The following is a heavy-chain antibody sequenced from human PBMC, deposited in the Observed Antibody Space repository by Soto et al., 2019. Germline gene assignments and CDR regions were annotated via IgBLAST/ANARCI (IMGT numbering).Heavy chain of an antibody. CDR2: IKSKTDGGTT. CDR1: GFTFSNAW. D-gene: IGHD6-19*01. V-gene: IGHV3-15*01. CDR3: TTESSGWYADWFDP. J-gene: IGHJ5*02. Sequence: LRLSCAASGFTFSNAWMSWVRQAPGKGLEWVGRIKSKTDGGTTDYAAPVKGRFTISRDDSKNTLYLQMNSLKTEDTAVYYCTTESSGWYADWFDPWGQGTLVTVS.